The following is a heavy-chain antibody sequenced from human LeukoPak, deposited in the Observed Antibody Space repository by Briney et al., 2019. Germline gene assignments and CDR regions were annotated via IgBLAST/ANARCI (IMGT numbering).Heavy chain of an antibody. CDR2: ISSSSSYI. V-gene: IGHV3-21*01. CDR3: ARLASMVPNY. Sequence: GGSLRLSCAAFGFTFSSYSMNWVRQAPGKGLEWVSSISSSSSYIYYADSVKGRFTISRDNAKNSLYLQMNSLRAEDTAVYYCARLASMVPNYWGQGTLVTVSS. J-gene: IGHJ4*02. D-gene: IGHD3-10*01. CDR1: GFTFSSYS.